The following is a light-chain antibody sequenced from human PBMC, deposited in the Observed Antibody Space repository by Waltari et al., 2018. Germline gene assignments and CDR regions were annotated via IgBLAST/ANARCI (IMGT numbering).Light chain of an antibody. J-gene: IGLJ2*01. CDR3: QSYDRSHVV. CDR2: GNN. Sequence: QAVLTQPPSVSGAPGQRVAISCTGSRSHIGAGYDVHWYQQFSGTAPKLLIYGNNNRPSGVPDRFSGSKSGTSASLAITGLQAEDEADYYCQSYDRSHVVFGGGTKLTVL. CDR1: RSHIGAGYD. V-gene: IGLV1-40*01.